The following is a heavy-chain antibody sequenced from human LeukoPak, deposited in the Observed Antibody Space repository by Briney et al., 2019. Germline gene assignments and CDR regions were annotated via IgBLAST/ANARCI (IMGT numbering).Heavy chain of an antibody. CDR1: DDSFSNFY. V-gene: IGHV4-34*01. CDR3: AGLYGSGSYYGY. CDR2: INHSGMT. D-gene: IGHD3-10*01. Sequence: KPSETLSLTCGVYDDSFSNFYWSWIRQPPGKGLEWIGEINHSGMTNYNPSLKSRVSISLDTSKNQFSLKLSSVTAADTAVYYCAGLYGSGSYYGYWGQGTLVTVSS. J-gene: IGHJ4*02.